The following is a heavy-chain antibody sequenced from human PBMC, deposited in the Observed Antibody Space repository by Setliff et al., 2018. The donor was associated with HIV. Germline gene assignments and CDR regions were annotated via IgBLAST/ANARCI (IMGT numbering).Heavy chain of an antibody. CDR1: GDSISSSSYY. V-gene: IGHV4-39*01. CDR3: ARQFRYPGIAVAGIDY. CDR2: MFYTGSA. D-gene: IGHD6-19*01. Sequence: LSLTCTVSGDSISSSSYYWGWVRKPPGKGLEWIGTMFYTGSAYYTPSLKSRVTISVDTSKNQFSLRLSSLTAADTAIYYCARQFRYPGIAVAGIDYWGQGTLVTVSS. J-gene: IGHJ4*02.